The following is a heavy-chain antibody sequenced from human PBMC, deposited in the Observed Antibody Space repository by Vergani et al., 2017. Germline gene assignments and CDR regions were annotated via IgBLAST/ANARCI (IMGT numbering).Heavy chain of an antibody. CDR2: ISSSSSYI. CDR1: GFTFSSYS. CDR3: AKHHDILTGYYWIDY. J-gene: IGHJ4*02. V-gene: IGHV3-21*01. Sequence: EVQLVESGGGLVKPGGSLRLSCAASGFTFSSYSMTWVRQAPGKGLEWVSSISSSSSYIYYADSVKGRFTISRDNAKNSLYLQMNSLRAEDTAVYYCAKHHDILTGYYWIDYWGQGTLVTVSS. D-gene: IGHD3-9*01.